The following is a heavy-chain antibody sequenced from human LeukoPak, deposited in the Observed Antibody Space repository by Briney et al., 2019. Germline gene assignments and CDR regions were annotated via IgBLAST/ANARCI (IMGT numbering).Heavy chain of an antibody. V-gene: IGHV1-24*01. CDR3: AREGNYSGYDYYFDY. CDR1: GYTLTELS. J-gene: IGHJ4*02. D-gene: IGHD5-12*01. Sequence: ASVKVSCKVSGYTLTELSMHWVRQAPGKGLEWMGGFDPEDGETIYAQKFQGRVTMTEDTSTDTAYMELSRLRSDDTAVYYCAREGNYSGYDYYFDYWGQGTLVTVSS. CDR2: FDPEDGET.